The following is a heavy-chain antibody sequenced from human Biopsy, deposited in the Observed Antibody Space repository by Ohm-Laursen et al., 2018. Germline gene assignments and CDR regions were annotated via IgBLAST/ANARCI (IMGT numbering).Heavy chain of an antibody. J-gene: IGHJ4*02. CDR2: ISWKSGSV. CDR1: GFTFENYA. CDR3: AKASGYSSGWPIDY. Sequence: SSLRLSCAASGFTFENYAMNWVRQAPGKGLAWVSGISWKSGSVVYADSVKGRFTISRDNAKNSLYLQMHSLRAEDTAFYYCAKASGYSSGWPIDYWGQGNLVTVSS. V-gene: IGHV3-9*01. D-gene: IGHD6-19*01.